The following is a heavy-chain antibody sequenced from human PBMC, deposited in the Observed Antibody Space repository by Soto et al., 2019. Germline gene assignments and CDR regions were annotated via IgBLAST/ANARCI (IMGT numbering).Heavy chain of an antibody. J-gene: IGHJ6*03. V-gene: IGHV4-59*08. D-gene: IGHD3-16*01. CDR2: IYYSGST. CDR3: ARRMGYIGRGGYYYYYMDV. CDR1: GGSISSYY. Sequence: SETLSLTCTVSGGSISSYYWSWIRQPPGKGLEWIGYIYYSGSTNYNPSLKSRVTISVDTSKNQFSLKLSSVTAADTAVYYCARRMGYIGRGGYYYYYMDVWGKGTTVTVSS.